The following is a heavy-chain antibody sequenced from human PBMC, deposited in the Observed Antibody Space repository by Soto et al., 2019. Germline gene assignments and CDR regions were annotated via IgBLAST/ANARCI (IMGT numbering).Heavy chain of an antibody. D-gene: IGHD6-13*01. CDR3: ARDRGRAAGARRWFDP. V-gene: IGHV1-69*12. Sequence: QVQLVQSGAEVKKPGSSVKVSCKASGGTFSSYAISWVRQAPGQGLEWMGGIIPIFGTANYAQKFQGRVTITAAESTSTAYMELSSLRAEDTAVYYCARDRGRAAGARRWFDPWGQGTLVTVSS. J-gene: IGHJ5*02. CDR2: IIPIFGTA. CDR1: GGTFSSYA.